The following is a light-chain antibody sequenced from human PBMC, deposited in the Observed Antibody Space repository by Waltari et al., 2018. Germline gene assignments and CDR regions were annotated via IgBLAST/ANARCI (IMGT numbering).Light chain of an antibody. V-gene: IGLV1-51*01. Sequence: QSVLTQPPSVSAAPGQKVPISCSGTSSNIGNTYVSWSQQFPGTDPKLRIYDNNKRPSGIPDRFSGSKAGTSATLVITGLQTGDEADYYCGTWDTSLSKVFGGGTKLTVL. CDR2: DNN. CDR1: SSNIGNTY. J-gene: IGLJ2*01. CDR3: GTWDTSLSKV.